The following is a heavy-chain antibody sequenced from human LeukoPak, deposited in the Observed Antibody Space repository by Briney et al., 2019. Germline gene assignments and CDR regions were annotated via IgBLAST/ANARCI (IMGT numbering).Heavy chain of an antibody. D-gene: IGHD3-10*01. V-gene: IGHV3-74*01. CDR3: ARENVYYYGSGSQNWFDP. CDR2: INSDGSST. Sequence: GGSLRLSCAASGFTFSSYWMHWVRQAPGKGLVWVSRINSDGSSTSYADSVKGRFTTSRDNAKNTLYLQMNSLRAEDTAVYYCARENVYYYGSGSQNWFDPWGQGTLVTVSS. CDR1: GFTFSSYW. J-gene: IGHJ5*02.